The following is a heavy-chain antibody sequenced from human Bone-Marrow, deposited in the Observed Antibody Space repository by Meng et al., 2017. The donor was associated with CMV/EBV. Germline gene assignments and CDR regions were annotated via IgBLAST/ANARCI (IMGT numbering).Heavy chain of an antibody. Sequence: GSLRLSCTVSGGSVSSGSYYWSWIRQPPGKGLEWIGYIYYSGSTNYNPSLKSRVTISVDTSKNQFSLKLSSVTAADTAVYYCARDVGAGYYTANGMDVCGQGTTVTVS. CDR3: ARDVGAGYYTANGMDV. V-gene: IGHV4-61*01. CDR2: IYYSGST. J-gene: IGHJ6*02. D-gene: IGHD3-22*01. CDR1: GGSVSSGSYY.